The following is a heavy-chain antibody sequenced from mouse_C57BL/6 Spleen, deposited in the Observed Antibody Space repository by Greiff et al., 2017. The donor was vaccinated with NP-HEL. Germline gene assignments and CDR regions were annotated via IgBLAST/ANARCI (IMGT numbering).Heavy chain of an antibody. D-gene: IGHD1-1*01. CDR1: GYAFSSSW. V-gene: IGHV1-82*01. CDR2: IYPGDGDT. CDR3: ARALYYYGSSWYFDV. Sequence: QVQLQQSGPELVKPGASVKISCKASGYAFSSSWMNWVKQRPGKGLEWIGRIYPGDGDTNYNGKFKGKATLTADKSSSTAYMQLSSLTSEDSAVYFCARALYYYGSSWYFDVWGTGTTVTVSS. J-gene: IGHJ1*03.